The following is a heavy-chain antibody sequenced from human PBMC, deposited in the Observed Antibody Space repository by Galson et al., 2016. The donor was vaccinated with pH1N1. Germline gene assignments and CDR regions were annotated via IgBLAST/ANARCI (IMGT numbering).Heavy chain of an antibody. V-gene: IGHV7-4-1*02. J-gene: IGHJ3*02. D-gene: IGHD3-9*01. Sequence: SVKVSCKASGFTFSNHGINWVRQAPGQGLEWMGWINTKTGNPTYAQGLTGRFVFSSDTSVNTAYLQINSLKADDTAVYYCARETPSPSPTVLRYFDWSRGLSAFDMWGRGTLVTVSS. CDR2: INTKTGNP. CDR1: GFTFSNHG. CDR3: ARETPSPSPTVLRYFDWSRGLSAFDM.